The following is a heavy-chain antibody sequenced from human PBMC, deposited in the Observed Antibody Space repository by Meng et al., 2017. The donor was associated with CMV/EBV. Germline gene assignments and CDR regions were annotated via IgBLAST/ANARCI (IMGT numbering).Heavy chain of an antibody. CDR1: GFNFDLYT. CDR3: AKDVRGRMSFYGVDV. CDR2: ITSNGGST. J-gene: IGHJ6*02. D-gene: IGHD3-10*01. V-gene: IGHV3-43*01. Sequence: GESLKISCAASGFNFDLYTMHWIRQVPGKGLEWVSLITSNGGSTNYADSVKGRFTISRDNSKTSLYLQVNSLRSEDTAVYYCAKDVRGRMSFYGVDVWGQGTMVTVSS.